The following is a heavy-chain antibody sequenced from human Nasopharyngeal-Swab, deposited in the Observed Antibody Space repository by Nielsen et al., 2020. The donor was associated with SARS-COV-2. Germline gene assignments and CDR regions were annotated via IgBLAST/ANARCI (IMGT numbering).Heavy chain of an antibody. CDR1: GFTFSSYA. CDR2: ISVSGDRT. Sequence: GGSLRLSCAASGFTFSSYAMSWVRQAPGKGLEWVSVISVSGDRTYYADSVKGRFIISRDNSKNTLYLQMNSLRAEDTAVYYCARGSGGSDYWGQGTLVIVSS. CDR3: ARGSGGSDY. V-gene: IGHV3-23*01. J-gene: IGHJ4*02. D-gene: IGHD1-26*01.